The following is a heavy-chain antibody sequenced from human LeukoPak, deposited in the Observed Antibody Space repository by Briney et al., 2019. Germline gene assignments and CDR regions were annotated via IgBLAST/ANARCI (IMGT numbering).Heavy chain of an antibody. CDR1: GFTFSSYS. Sequence: GGSLRLSCAASGFTFSSYSMNWVRQAPGKGLEWVSSIGSSSSYIYYADSVKGRSTISRDNAKNSLYLQMNSLRAEDTAVYYCAREIKYYYDSSGYLRFDYWGQGTLVTVSS. J-gene: IGHJ4*02. CDR3: AREIKYYYDSSGYLRFDY. D-gene: IGHD3-22*01. CDR2: IGSSSSYI. V-gene: IGHV3-21*01.